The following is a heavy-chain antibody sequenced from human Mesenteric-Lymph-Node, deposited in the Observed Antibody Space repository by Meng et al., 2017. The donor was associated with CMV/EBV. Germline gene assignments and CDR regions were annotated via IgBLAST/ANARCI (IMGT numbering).Heavy chain of an antibody. V-gene: IGHV3-21*01. D-gene: IGHD1-26*01. Sequence: GESLKISCAASGFTFSSYWMHWVRQAPGKGLEWVSSISSSSSYIYYADSVKGRFTISRDNAKNSLYLQMNSLRAEDTAVYYCARGARPYSGSYPGYWGQGTLVTVSS. CDR2: ISSSSSYI. J-gene: IGHJ4*02. CDR3: ARGARPYSGSYPGY. CDR1: GFTFSSYW.